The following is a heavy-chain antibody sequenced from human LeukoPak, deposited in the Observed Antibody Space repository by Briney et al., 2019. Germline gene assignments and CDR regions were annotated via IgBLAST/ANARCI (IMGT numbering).Heavy chain of an antibody. CDR1: GFTFDDYA. Sequence: GRSLRLSCAASGFTFDDYAMHWVRQAPGKDLEWVSGISWNSGSIGYADSVKGRFTISRDNAKNSLYLQMNSLRAEDTALYYCAKARGYSYGWYFDYWGQGTLVTVSS. D-gene: IGHD5-18*01. J-gene: IGHJ4*02. CDR3: AKARGYSYGWYFDY. CDR2: ISWNSGSI. V-gene: IGHV3-9*01.